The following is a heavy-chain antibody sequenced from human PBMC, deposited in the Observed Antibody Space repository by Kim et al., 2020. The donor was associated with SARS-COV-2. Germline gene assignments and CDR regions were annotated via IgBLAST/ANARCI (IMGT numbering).Heavy chain of an antibody. CDR1: GFTFSSYG. J-gene: IGHJ6*02. Sequence: GGSLRLSCAASGFTFSSYGMHWVRQAPGKGLEWVAVIWYDGSNKYYADSVKGRFTISRDNSKNTLYLQMNSLRAEDTAVYYCARGDSGWYQDYYYGMDVWGQGTTVTVSS. V-gene: IGHV3-33*01. CDR2: IWYDGSNK. D-gene: IGHD6-19*01. CDR3: ARGDSGWYQDYYYGMDV.